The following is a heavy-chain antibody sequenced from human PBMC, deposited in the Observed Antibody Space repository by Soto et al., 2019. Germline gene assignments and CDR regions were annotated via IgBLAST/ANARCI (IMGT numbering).Heavy chain of an antibody. CDR1: GYTFTTYY. J-gene: IGHJ5*02. Sequence: QVQLVQSGAEVKKPGASVKVSCKASGYTFTTYYMHWVRQAPGQGLEWMGIINPSGGRTTYAQNFQGRVTMTRDTSTSTVYMELSSLRSEDTAVYYCARDGCITATCAGGGNWFDPWGQGTPVTASS. V-gene: IGHV1-46*01. D-gene: IGHD3-10*01. CDR3: ARDGCITATCAGGGNWFDP. CDR2: INPSGGRT.